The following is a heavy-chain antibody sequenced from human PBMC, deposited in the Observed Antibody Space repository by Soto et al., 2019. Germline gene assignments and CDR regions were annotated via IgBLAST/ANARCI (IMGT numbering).Heavy chain of an antibody. V-gene: IGHV3-30-3*01. CDR3: ARTVAGTSSLFDY. Sequence: GWSLRLSCAASVFTIITYAMHWVRQAPGKGLEWVGVISYDGNNKYYADSVKGRFTISRDNSENTLYLQMNSLRAEDTAVYYCARTVAGTSSLFDYWGQGTLVTVSS. CDR1: VFTIITYA. J-gene: IGHJ4*02. D-gene: IGHD6-19*01. CDR2: ISYDGNNK.